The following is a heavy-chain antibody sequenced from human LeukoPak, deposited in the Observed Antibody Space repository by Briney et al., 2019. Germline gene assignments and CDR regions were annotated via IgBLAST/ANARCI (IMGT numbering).Heavy chain of an antibody. CDR1: GFTFSNYA. Sequence: QTGGSLRLSCAASGFTFSNYAMHWVRQAPGKGLEYVSAISSYGDSTYYANSVKGRFTISRDNSKNTLYLQMGSLRAEDMAVYYCARVVGSGYFPNYWYFDLWGRGTLVTVSS. CDR2: ISSYGDST. CDR3: ARVVGSGYFPNYWYFDL. J-gene: IGHJ2*01. D-gene: IGHD3-3*01. V-gene: IGHV3-64*01.